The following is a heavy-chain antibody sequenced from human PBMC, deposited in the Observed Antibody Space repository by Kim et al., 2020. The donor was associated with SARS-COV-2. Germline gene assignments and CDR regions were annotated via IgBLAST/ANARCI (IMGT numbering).Heavy chain of an antibody. J-gene: IGHJ6*02. D-gene: IGHD5-12*01. V-gene: IGHV3-53*01. Sequence: VKGRFTISRDNSKNTLYLQMNSLRAEDTAVYYCASGGDGYNWGDYYGMDVWGQGTTVTVSS. CDR3: ASGGDGYNWGDYYGMDV.